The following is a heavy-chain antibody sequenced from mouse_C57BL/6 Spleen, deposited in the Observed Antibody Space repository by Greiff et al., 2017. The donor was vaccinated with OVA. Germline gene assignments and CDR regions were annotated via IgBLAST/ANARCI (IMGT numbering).Heavy chain of an antibody. CDR1: GYTFTSYD. V-gene: IGHV1-85*01. Sequence: LVESGPELVKPGASVQLSCKASGYTFTSYDINWVKQRPGQGLEWMGWIYPRDGSTKYNEKFKGKATLTVDTSASTAYMELHSLTSEDSAVYFCARGDYGSSSFAYWGQGTLVTVSA. CDR3: ARGDYGSSSFAY. CDR2: IYPRDGST. D-gene: IGHD1-1*01. J-gene: IGHJ3*01.